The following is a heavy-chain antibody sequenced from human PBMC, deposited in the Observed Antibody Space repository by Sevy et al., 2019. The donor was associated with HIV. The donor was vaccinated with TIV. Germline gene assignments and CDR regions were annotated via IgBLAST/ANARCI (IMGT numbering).Heavy chain of an antibody. CDR3: ARFVGYCSGGRCSIIDF. CDR2: ISYNGRNQ. J-gene: IGHJ4*02. Sequence: GGSLRLSCAASGFSLSDHAVSWVRQTPGKGLKWLAVISYNGRNQYYADSVKGRFTISKDDSKNTLYLQLNSLRAEDTVVYYCARFVGYCSGGRCSIIDFWGQGTLVTVSS. V-gene: IGHV3-30*04. D-gene: IGHD2-15*01. CDR1: GFSLSDHA.